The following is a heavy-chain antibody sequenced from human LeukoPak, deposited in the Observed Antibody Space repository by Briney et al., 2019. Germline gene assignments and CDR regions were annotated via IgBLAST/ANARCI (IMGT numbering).Heavy chain of an antibody. CDR3: ARGYCSSTSCYGFDP. CDR1: GGTFISYA. CDR2: IIPIFGTA. J-gene: IGHJ5*02. Sequence: ASVNVSCKASGGTFISYAISWVRQAPGQGLEWMGGIIPIFGTANYAQKFQGRVTITTDESTSTAYMELSSLRSEDTAVYYCARGYCSSTSCYGFDPWGQGTLVTVSS. D-gene: IGHD2-2*01. V-gene: IGHV1-69*05.